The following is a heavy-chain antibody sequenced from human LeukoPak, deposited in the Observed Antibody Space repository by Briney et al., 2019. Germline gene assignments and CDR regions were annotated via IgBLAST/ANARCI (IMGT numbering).Heavy chain of an antibody. Sequence: PSQTLSLTCTVSGGSISSGDYYWSWLRQPPGQGLEWIGYIYYSGSNYYNPSLKSRVTISVDTSKNQFSLKLSSVTAADTAVYYCARVVFNSSSWYRGAHTDYWGQGTLVTVSS. J-gene: IGHJ4*02. CDR3: ARVVFNSSSWYRGAHTDY. V-gene: IGHV4-30-4*01. D-gene: IGHD6-13*01. CDR1: GGSISSGDYY. CDR2: IYYSGSN.